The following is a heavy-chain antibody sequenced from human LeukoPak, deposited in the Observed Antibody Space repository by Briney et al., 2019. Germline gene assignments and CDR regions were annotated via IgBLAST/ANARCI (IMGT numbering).Heavy chain of an antibody. CDR3: ARRATTERGHSYGLDF. CDR2: ISSSGNFI. J-gene: IGHJ4*02. D-gene: IGHD5-18*01. Sequence: GGSLRLSCAASGFTFSTYEMNWVRQAPGKGLEWVSYISSSGNFIYYADSVKGRFTISRDNAKNSLYLQMNSLRAEDTAMYYCARRATTERGHSYGLDFWGQGTLVTVSS. V-gene: IGHV3-48*03. CDR1: GFTFSTYE.